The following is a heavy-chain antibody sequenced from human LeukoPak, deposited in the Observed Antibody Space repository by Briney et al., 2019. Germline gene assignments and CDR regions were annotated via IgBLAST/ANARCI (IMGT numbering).Heavy chain of an antibody. J-gene: IGHJ4*02. Sequence: GASVKVSCKASGYTFTRYYMHWVRQAPGQGHEWMGWINPNSGGTNYAQKFQGRVTMTRDTSISTAYMELSRLRSDDTAVYYCARAPAYYYDSSGYYYTKWGQGTLVTVSS. D-gene: IGHD3-22*01. V-gene: IGHV1-2*02. CDR1: GYTFTRYY. CDR3: ARAPAYYYDSSGYYYTK. CDR2: INPNSGGT.